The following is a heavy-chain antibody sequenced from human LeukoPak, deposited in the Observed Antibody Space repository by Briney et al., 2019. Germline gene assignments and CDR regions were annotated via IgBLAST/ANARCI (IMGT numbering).Heavy chain of an antibody. V-gene: IGHV3-9*01. J-gene: IGHJ4*02. Sequence: PGRSQSLFCAASGFTFEDYAMHGARQAPGKGLVGVSGISWNSGSIVYADSVKGRFTIPRDNAKNSLYLQMNSLRAEDTALYYCAKDLRDGYNINYFDYWGQGTLVTVSS. CDR3: AKDLRDGYNINYFDY. CDR1: GFTFEDYA. D-gene: IGHD5-24*01. CDR2: ISWNSGSI.